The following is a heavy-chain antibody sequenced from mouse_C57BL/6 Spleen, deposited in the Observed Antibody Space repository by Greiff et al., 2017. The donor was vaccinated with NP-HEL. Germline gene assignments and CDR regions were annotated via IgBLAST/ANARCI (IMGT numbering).Heavy chain of an antibody. Sequence: QVQLQQPGAELVRPGSSVKLSCKASGYTFTSYWMHWVKQRPIQGLEWIGNIDPSDSETHYNQKFKDKATLTVDKSSSTAYMQLSSLTPEDSAVYYCARGGYDDWYFDVWGTGTTVTVSS. D-gene: IGHD2-2*01. CDR3: ARGGYDDWYFDV. J-gene: IGHJ1*03. CDR1: GYTFTSYW. CDR2: IDPSDSET. V-gene: IGHV1-52*01.